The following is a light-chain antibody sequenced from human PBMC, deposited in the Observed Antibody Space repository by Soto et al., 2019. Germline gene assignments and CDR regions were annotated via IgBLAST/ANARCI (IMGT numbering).Light chain of an antibody. J-gene: IGKJ5*01. CDR1: QSFRGL. CDR3: QQRHMWPIT. Sequence: VLTQSPVTLTLSPGERATLSCRASQSFRGLLAWYQQKPGQAPRLLIYDAYNRATGIPPRFSGSGSGTDFTLTISSLEPEDSAVYYCQQRHMWPITFGQGTRLEIK. CDR2: DAY. V-gene: IGKV3-11*01.